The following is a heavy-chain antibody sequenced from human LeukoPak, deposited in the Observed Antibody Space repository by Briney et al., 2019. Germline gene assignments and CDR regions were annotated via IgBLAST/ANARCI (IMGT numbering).Heavy chain of an antibody. V-gene: IGHV4-61*02. Sequence: SETLSLTCTVSGGSISSGSYYWSWIRQPAGKGLEWIGRIYTSGSTNYNPSLKSRVTISVDTSKNQFSLKLSSVTAADTAVYYCARDRNDFWSGYGGTRYYYYYMDVWGKGTTVTVSS. CDR2: IYTSGST. J-gene: IGHJ6*03. D-gene: IGHD3-3*01. CDR1: GGSISSGSYY. CDR3: ARDRNDFWSGYGGTRYYYYYMDV.